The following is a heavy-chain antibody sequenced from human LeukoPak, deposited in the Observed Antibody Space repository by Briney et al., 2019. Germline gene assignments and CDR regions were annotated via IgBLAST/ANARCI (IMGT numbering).Heavy chain of an antibody. V-gene: IGHV1-69*05. CDR1: GGTFSSYA. D-gene: IGHD6-6*01. Sequence: EASVKVSCKASGGTFSSYAISWVRQAPGQGLEWMGGIIPIFGTANYAQKLQGRVTITTDESTSTAYMELSSLRSEDTAVYYCASITEYSSANDAFDIWGQGTMVTVSS. CDR3: ASITEYSSANDAFDI. CDR2: IIPIFGTA. J-gene: IGHJ3*02.